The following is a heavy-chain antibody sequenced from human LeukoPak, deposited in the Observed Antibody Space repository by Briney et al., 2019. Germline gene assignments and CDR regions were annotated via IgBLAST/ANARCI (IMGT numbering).Heavy chain of an antibody. V-gene: IGHV3-30*02. J-gene: IGHJ4*02. CDR2: IRYDGSNK. CDR1: GFTFSSYG. Sequence: GGSLRLSCAASGFTFSSYGMHWVRQAPGKGLEWVAFIRYDGSNKYYADSVKGRFTISRDNSKNTLYLQMNSLRAEETAVYYCANSLGSLAVCDYWGQGTLVTVSS. CDR3: ANSLGSLAVCDY. D-gene: IGHD3-10*01.